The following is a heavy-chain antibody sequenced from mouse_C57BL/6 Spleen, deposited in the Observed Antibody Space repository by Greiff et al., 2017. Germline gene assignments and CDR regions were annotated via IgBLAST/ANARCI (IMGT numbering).Heavy chain of an antibody. J-gene: IGHJ1*03. V-gene: IGHV1-53*01. CDR1: GYTFTSYW. CDR3: ARSRYYYGSSYGYVDV. CDR2: INPSNGGT. D-gene: IGHD1-1*01. Sequence: QVQLQQPGTELVKPGASVKLSCKASGYTFTSYWMHWVKQRPGQGLEWIGNINPSNGGTNYNEKFKSKATLTVDKSSSTAYMQLSSLTSEDSAVYYCARSRYYYGSSYGYVDVWGTGTTVTVSS.